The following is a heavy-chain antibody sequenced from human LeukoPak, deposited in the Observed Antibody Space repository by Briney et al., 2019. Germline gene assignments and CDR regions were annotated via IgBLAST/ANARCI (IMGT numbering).Heavy chain of an antibody. D-gene: IGHD1-1*01. J-gene: IGHJ4*02. CDR1: EFTFTTYG. Sequence: PGRSLTLSCAASEFTFTTYGMHWVRQAPGKGLEWVAFIYYDGSNINYADYVKGRFTISRDISKNTLYLQMDSLRAEDTAIYYCARNWKTNSFDYWGQGTLVTVSS. CDR3: ARNWKTNSFDY. V-gene: IGHV3-33*01. CDR2: IYYDGSNI.